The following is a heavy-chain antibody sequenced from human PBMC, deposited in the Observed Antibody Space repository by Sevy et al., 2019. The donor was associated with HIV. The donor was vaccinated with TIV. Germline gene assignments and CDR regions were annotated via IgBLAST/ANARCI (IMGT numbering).Heavy chain of an antibody. Sequence: GGSLRLSCAASGFTFVNAWMGWIRRTPGRGLEWVGRITSITDGATTDSPALLKGRVTISRDDSKDILYLQMNNLKTDDTGVYYCTTLRDGSGNYYDVGGSIDPWGQGTLVTVSS. D-gene: IGHD3-10*01. CDR1: GFTFVNAW. CDR2: ITSITDGATT. V-gene: IGHV3-15*01. CDR3: TTLRDGSGNYYDVGGSIDP. J-gene: IGHJ5*02.